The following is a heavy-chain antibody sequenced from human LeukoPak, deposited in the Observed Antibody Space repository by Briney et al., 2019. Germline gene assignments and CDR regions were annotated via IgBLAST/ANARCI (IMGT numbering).Heavy chain of an antibody. CDR3: ARGLQPDY. D-gene: IGHD2-15*01. J-gene: IGHJ4*02. CDR2: VTLSSNVI. V-gene: IGHV3-48*01. Sequence: SGGSLRPSCAASGFTFSSFSMSWVRQSPGKGLEWVSYVTLSSNVIYYADSVRGRFTISRDNAKNSLYLQMNSLRAEDTAVYYCARGLQPDYWGQGTLVTVSS. CDR1: GFTFSSFS.